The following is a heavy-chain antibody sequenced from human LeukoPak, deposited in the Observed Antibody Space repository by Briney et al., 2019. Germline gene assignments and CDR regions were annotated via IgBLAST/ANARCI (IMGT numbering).Heavy chain of an antibody. CDR3: ARGLVTIVVFFDY. V-gene: IGHV3-66*01. CDR2: IYTGGNT. CDR1: GFTVSSNY. D-gene: IGHD3-22*01. J-gene: IGHJ4*02. Sequence: GGSLRLSCAASGFTVSSNYMSWVRQAPGKGLEWVSVIYTGGNTYYADSVKGRLTISRDNSNNTLYLQMNSLRADDTAVYFCARGLVTIVVFFDYWGQGTLVTVSS.